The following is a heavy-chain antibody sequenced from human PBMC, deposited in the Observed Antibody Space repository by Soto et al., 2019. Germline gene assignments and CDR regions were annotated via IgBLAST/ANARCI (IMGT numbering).Heavy chain of an antibody. CDR3: ARAGGRHSGGIDY. CDR1: GGTFSSYS. Sequence: QVQLVQSGAEVKKPGSSVKVSCKASGGTFSSYSINWVRQAPGQGLEWMGEIIPIFGTANYAQKFQCRVTITADESTSTAYMALSSLRSEDTAVYYCARAGGRHSGGIDYWGQGTLVTVSS. CDR2: IIPIFGTA. D-gene: IGHD1-26*01. J-gene: IGHJ4*02. V-gene: IGHV1-69*01.